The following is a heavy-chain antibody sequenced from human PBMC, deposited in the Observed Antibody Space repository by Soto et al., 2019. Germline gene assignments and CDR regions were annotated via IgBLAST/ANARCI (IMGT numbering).Heavy chain of an antibody. J-gene: IGHJ4*02. CDR3: ARGRRDGYNFYFDY. D-gene: IGHD5-12*01. CDR2: IWYNGNNK. V-gene: IGHV3-33*08. CDR1: GSTFSTYG. Sequence: GGSLRLSCAASGSTFSTYGMHWVRQAPGKGLEWVAVIWYNGNNKNYADSVKGRFTISRDNSKHTLDPQMSSLRAEDTAVYYCARGRRDGYNFYFDYWGQGTPVTVSS.